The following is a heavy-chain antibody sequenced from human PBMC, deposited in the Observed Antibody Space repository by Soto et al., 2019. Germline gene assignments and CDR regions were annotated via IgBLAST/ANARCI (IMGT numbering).Heavy chain of an antibody. V-gene: IGHV1-18*01. CDR3: ARDTSRGEYDY. CDR1: GYTFTSYG. Sequence: QVQLVQSGAEVKKPGASVKVSCKASGYTFTSYGISWVRQAPGQGLEWMGGINVYNGNTNYAQTLQGRVTMTTDTSTSTAYLDLRSLRSDDTAVYFCARDTSRGEYDYWGQGTLVTVSS. D-gene: IGHD3-10*01. J-gene: IGHJ4*02. CDR2: INVYNGNT.